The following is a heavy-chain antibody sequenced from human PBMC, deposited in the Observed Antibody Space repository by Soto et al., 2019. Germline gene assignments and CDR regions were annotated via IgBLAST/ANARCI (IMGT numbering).Heavy chain of an antibody. CDR1: GGSISSGGYY. V-gene: IGHV4-31*03. CDR2: IYYSGST. D-gene: IGHD3-16*01. Sequence: SSETLSLTCTVSGGSISSGGYYWSWIRQHPGKGLEWIGYIYYSGSTYYNPSLKSRVTISVDTSKNQFSLKLSSVTAADTAVYYCARASLDRATYWGQGTLVTVS. CDR3: ARASLDRATY. J-gene: IGHJ4*02.